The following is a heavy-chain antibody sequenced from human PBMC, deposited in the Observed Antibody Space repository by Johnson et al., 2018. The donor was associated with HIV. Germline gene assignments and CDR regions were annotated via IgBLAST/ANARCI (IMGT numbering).Heavy chain of an antibody. Sequence: VQLVESGGGLVQPGESLRLSCGASGFTFSSHHMHWVRQAPGKGLEHVSAISGNGGRTYYANSVKGRFTISRDNFKNTLYLHMGSLTAEDMAVYYCARRRYSTSWQEAFDIWGRGTMVTVSS. V-gene: IGHV3-64*01. CDR3: ARRRYSTSWQEAFDI. CDR1: GFTFSSHH. D-gene: IGHD6-13*01. CDR2: ISGNGGRT. J-gene: IGHJ3*02.